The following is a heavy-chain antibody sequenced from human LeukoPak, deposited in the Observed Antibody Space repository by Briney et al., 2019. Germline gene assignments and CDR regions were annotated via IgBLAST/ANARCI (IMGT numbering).Heavy chain of an antibody. CDR1: GVSISSYY. J-gene: IGHJ4*02. D-gene: IGHD3-9*01. CDR2: IYTSGTI. V-gene: IGHV4-4*07. Sequence: SETLSLTCTVSGVSISSYYWSWIRQPAGTALEWIGRIYTSGTITYNPSLKSRVTMSVDTSKNQFSLKLTSVTAADTAVYYCARASVLTGYYTAVTFDYWGQGTLVTVSS. CDR3: ARASVLTGYYTAVTFDY.